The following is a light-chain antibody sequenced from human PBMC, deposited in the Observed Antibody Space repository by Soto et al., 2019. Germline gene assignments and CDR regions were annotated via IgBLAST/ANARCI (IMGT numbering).Light chain of an antibody. J-gene: IGKJ2*02. CDR1: QSVNSNY. CDR2: DAS. V-gene: IGKV3-20*01. Sequence: EIVLTQSPGILSLSPGERATLSCRASQSVNSNYLAWYQQKPGQAPRLLIYDASSRATAIPDRFSGSGSGTDFPLTISRLEPEDFAVYYCQQYGSSPCTFGQGTTLEI. CDR3: QQYGSSPCT.